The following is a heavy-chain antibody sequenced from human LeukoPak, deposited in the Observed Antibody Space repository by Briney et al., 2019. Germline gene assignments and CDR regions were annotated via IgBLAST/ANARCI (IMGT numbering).Heavy chain of an antibody. CDR2: IYSGGST. CDR1: GFTFSSYS. CDR3: ARDLTYYYYYGMDV. V-gene: IGHV3-66*01. J-gene: IGHJ6*02. Sequence: GGSLRLSCAASGFTFSSYSMNWVRQAPGKGLEWVSVIYSGGSTYYADSVKGRFTISRDNSKNTLYLQMNSLRAEDTAVYYCARDLTYYYYYGMDVWGQGTTVTVSS.